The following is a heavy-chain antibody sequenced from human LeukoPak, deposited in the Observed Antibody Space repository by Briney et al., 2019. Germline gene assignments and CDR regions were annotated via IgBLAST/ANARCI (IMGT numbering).Heavy chain of an antibody. D-gene: IGHD5-12*01. CDR1: GYTSTGYY. V-gene: IGHV1-2*02. CDR2: INPNSGGT. J-gene: IGHJ4*01. Sequence: ASVNVSCKASGYTSTGYYMHWVRQAPGQGLEWMGWINPNSGGTNYAQKFQGRVTMTRDTSISTAYMELSRLRSDDTAVYYCAQSRAYSGSGAGYWGQEPWSPSPQ. CDR3: AQSRAYSGSGAGY.